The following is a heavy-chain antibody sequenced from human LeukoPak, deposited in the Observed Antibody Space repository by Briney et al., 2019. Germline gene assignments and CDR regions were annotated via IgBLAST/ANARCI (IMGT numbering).Heavy chain of an antibody. CDR3: ARNPAPITMVREMRKTKAYYYYYMDV. CDR1: GYTFTGYY. CDR2: INPNSGGT. V-gene: IGHV1-2*02. J-gene: IGHJ6*03. D-gene: IGHD3-10*01. Sequence: GASVKVSCKASGYTFTGYYMHWVRQAPGQGLEWMGWINPNSGGTNYAQKFQGRVTMTRDTSISTAYMELSRLRSDDTAVYYCARNPAPITMVREMRKTKAYYYYYMDVWGKGTTVTISS.